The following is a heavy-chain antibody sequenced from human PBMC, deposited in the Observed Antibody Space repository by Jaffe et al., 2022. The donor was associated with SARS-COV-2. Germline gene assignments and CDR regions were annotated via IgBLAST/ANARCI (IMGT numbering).Heavy chain of an antibody. Sequence: QLQLQESGPGLVKPSETLSLTCTVSGGSISSSSYYWGWIRQPPGKGLEWIGSIYYSGSTYYNPSLKSRVTISVDTSKNQFSLKLSSVTAADTAVYYCARFRSRDGADPWGQGTLVTVSS. CDR2: IYYSGST. D-gene: IGHD1-26*01. CDR1: GGSISSSSYY. CDR3: ARFRSRDGADP. V-gene: IGHV4-39*01. J-gene: IGHJ5*02.